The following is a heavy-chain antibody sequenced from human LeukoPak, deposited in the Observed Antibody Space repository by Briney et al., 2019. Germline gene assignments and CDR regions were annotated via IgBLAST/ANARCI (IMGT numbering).Heavy chain of an antibody. CDR1: GFTSTTYW. J-gene: IGHJ5*02. Sequence: GGSLRLSCAASGFTSTTYWMSWVRQAPGKGLEWVANIKQDGSEKYYMDSVKGRFTISRDNAKNSLYLQMSSLRAEDTAVYYCARVAAAVPDQWGQGTLVTVSS. D-gene: IGHD6-13*01. CDR2: IKQDGSEK. V-gene: IGHV3-7*04. CDR3: ARVAAAVPDQ.